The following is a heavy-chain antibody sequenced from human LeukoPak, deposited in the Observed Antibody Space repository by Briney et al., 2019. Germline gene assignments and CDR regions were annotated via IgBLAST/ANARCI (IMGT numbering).Heavy chain of an antibody. CDR2: ISYDGSNK. J-gene: IGHJ4*02. V-gene: IGHV3-30-3*01. D-gene: IGHD6-19*01. CDR1: GFMFSSNW. Sequence: GGSLRLSCAASGFMFSSNWMSWVRLAPGKGLEWVAVISYDGSNKYYADSVKGRFTISRDNSKNTLYLQMNSLRAKDTAVYYCARDVIAVAGTVDYWGQGTLVTVSS. CDR3: ARDVIAVAGTVDY.